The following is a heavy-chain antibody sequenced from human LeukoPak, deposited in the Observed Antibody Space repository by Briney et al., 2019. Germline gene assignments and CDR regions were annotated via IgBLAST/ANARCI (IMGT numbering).Heavy chain of an antibody. CDR3: AKNWNLDN. Sequence: GGSLRLSCAASGFTFSNYAMNWVRQAPGKGLEWVSAISGSGGDTYYADSVKGRFTISRDNSKNTLYLQMNSLRVDDTAVYYCAKNWNLDNWGQGTLVTVSS. D-gene: IGHD1-1*01. CDR2: ISGSGGDT. CDR1: GFTFSNYA. J-gene: IGHJ4*02. V-gene: IGHV3-23*01.